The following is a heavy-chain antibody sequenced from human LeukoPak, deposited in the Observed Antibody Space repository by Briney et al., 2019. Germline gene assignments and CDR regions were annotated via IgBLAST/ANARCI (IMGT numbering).Heavy chain of an antibody. CDR2: ISGDGGST. CDR3: ARSSYSSGWYGGHYFDY. Sequence: GGSLRLSCAAFGFTFDDYAMHWVRQAPGKGLEWVSLISGDGGSTYYADSVKGRFTISRDNSKNSLYLQMNSLRTEDTALYYCARSSYSSGWYGGHYFDYWGQGTLVTVSS. V-gene: IGHV3-43*02. J-gene: IGHJ4*02. CDR1: GFTFDDYA. D-gene: IGHD6-19*01.